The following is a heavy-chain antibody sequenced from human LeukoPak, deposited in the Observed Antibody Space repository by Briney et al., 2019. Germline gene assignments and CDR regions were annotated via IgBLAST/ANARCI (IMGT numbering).Heavy chain of an antibody. CDR2: TNPNTGGT. CDR3: ARGVGGMDV. Sequence: ASVKVSCKASGYNFIGYYMHWVRQAPGQGLEWMGWTNPNTGGTNYAQKFQGWVTMTRDTSNSTAYMELSRLKSDDTAVYYCARGVGGMDVWGKGTTVTVSS. CDR1: GYNFIGYY. J-gene: IGHJ6*04. D-gene: IGHD2-2*01. V-gene: IGHV1-2*04.